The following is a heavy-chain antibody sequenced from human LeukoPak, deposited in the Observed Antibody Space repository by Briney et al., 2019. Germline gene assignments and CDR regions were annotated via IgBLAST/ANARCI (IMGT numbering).Heavy chain of an antibody. Sequence: GGSLRLSCAASGFTFDDYGMSWVRQAPGKGLEWVSGINWNGGSTGYADSVKGRFTISRDNAKNSLYLQMNSLRAEDTALYYCARVPRTSYSSSWHDAFDIWGQGTMVTVSS. D-gene: IGHD6-13*01. J-gene: IGHJ3*02. CDR3: ARVPRTSYSSSWHDAFDI. CDR1: GFTFDDYG. V-gene: IGHV3-20*04. CDR2: INWNGGST.